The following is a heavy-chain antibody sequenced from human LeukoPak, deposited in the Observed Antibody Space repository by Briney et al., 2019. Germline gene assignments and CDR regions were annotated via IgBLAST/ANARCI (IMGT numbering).Heavy chain of an antibody. CDR2: IILIFEPA. Sequence: AAVNLSCNSSAGTFTSYANSRERHAHAPGLEWKGGIILIFEPANYAEKFEGRVTITADKSTSTAYMELSSLRSEVTAVYYCARSCLGELSRQHYMDVWGKGTTVTVSS. CDR3: ARSCLGELSRQHYMDV. J-gene: IGHJ6*03. V-gene: IGHV1-69*06. D-gene: IGHD3-16*02. CDR1: AGTFTSYA.